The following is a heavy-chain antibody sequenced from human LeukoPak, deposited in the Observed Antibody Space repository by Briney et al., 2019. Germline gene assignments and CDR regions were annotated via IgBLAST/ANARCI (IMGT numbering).Heavy chain of an antibody. CDR2: ISYDGSNK. CDR3: AKDTSRDDYYYYGMDV. CDR1: GFTFSSYA. V-gene: IGHV3-30*04. J-gene: IGHJ6*02. D-gene: IGHD3-16*01. Sequence: GGSLRLSCAASGFTFSSYAMHWVRQAPGKGLEWVAVISYDGSNKYYADSVKGRFTISRDNSKNTLYLQMNSLRAEDTAVYYCAKDTSRDDYYYYGMDVWGQGTTVTVSS.